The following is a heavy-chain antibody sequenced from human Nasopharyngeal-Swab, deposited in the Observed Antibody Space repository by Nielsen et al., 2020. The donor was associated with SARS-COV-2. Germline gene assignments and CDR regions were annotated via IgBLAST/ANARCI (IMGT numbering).Heavy chain of an antibody. D-gene: IGHD3-16*01. CDR3: ASGSMIAFGGITGKFDY. CDR2: IDPNNGAT. V-gene: IGHV1-2*02. Sequence: ASVKVSCKASGYTFTGYYIHWVRQAPGQGLEWMGWIDPNNGATKYAQTFQGRISVTRDTSFSTAYMELSGLRSDDTAVYYCASGSMIAFGGITGKFDYWGQGTLVIVSP. CDR1: GYTFTGYY. J-gene: IGHJ4*02.